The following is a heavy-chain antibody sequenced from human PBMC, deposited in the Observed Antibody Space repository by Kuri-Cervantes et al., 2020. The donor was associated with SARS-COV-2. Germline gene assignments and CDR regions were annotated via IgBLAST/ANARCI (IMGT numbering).Heavy chain of an antibody. CDR2: IDQDGSEQ. V-gene: IGHV3-7*01. D-gene: IGHD3-3*01. J-gene: IGHJ4*02. CDR3: ARDQDDFWSGYRLTFDY. CDR1: GFTFSSYW. Sequence: GESLKISCAASGFTFSSYWMSWVRQAPGKGLEWVANIDQDGSEQYYVDSVKGRFSISRDNAKNTLYLQMNSLRAEDTAVYYCARDQDDFWSGYRLTFDYWGQGTLVTDSS.